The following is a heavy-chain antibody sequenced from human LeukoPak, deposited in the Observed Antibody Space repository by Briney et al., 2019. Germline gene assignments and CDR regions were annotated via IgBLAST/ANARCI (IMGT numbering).Heavy chain of an antibody. J-gene: IGHJ4*02. CDR2: ISASGGST. CDR3: AKVRDRLLWFGELLKWDFDY. Sequence: GGSLRLSCVASGFTFSNYAMNWVRQAPGKGLEWVSAISASGGSTYYADSVKGRFTISRDNSKNTLYLQMNSLRAEDTAVYYCAKVRDRLLWFGELLKWDFDYWGQGTLVTVSS. D-gene: IGHD3-10*01. CDR1: GFTFSNYA. V-gene: IGHV3-23*01.